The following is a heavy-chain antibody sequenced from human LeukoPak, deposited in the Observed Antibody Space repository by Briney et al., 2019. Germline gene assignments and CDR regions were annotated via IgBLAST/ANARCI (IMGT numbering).Heavy chain of an antibody. V-gene: IGHV3-9*03. CDR2: ISWNSGSI. D-gene: IGHD2-2*01. CDR3: AKDIGYQLLLPGY. Sequence: GGSLRLSCAASGFTFDDYAMHWVRQAPGKGLEWVSGISWNSGSIGYADSVKGRFTISRDNAKNSLYLQMNSLRAEDMALYYCAKDIGYQLLLPGYWGQGTLVTVSS. CDR1: GFTFDDYA. J-gene: IGHJ4*02.